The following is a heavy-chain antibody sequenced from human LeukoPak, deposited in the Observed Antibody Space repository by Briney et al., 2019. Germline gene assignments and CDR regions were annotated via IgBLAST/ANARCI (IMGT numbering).Heavy chain of an antibody. D-gene: IGHD3-22*01. CDR2: IYHSGST. J-gene: IGHJ4*02. Sequence: SETLSLTCTVSGGSISSYYWSWIRQPPGKGLEWIGYIYHSGSTSYNPSLKSRVTISVDTSKNQFSLKLSSVTAADTAVYYCARDHHYYDSSGHDYWGQGTLVTVSS. V-gene: IGHV4-59*12. CDR3: ARDHHYYDSSGHDY. CDR1: GGSISSYY.